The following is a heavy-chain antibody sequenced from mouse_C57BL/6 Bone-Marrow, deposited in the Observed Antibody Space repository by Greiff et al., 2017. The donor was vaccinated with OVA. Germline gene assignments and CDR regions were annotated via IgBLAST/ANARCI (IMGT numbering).Heavy chain of an antibody. V-gene: IGHV3-6*01. D-gene: IGHD1-1*01. J-gene: IGHJ1*03. Sequence: ESGPGLVKPSQSLSLTCSVTGYSITSGYYWNWIRQFPGNKLEWMGYISYDGSNNYNPSLKNRISITRDTSKNQFFLKLNSVTTEDTATYYGARERDYYGSSHWYFDVWGTGTTVTVSS. CDR1: GYSITSGYY. CDR2: ISYDGSN. CDR3: ARERDYYGSSHWYFDV.